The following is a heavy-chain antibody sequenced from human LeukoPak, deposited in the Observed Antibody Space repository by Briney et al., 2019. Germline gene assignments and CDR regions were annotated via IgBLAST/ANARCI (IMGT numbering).Heavy chain of an antibody. V-gene: IGHV3-74*01. Sequence: PGGSLRLSCAASGFTFSSYWMHWVRQAPGKGLVWVSRINSDGSSTSYADSVKGRFTISRDNAKDTLYLQMNSLRAEDTAVYYCARATYYYGSGSYYRGVDYWGQGTLVTVSS. J-gene: IGHJ4*02. CDR2: INSDGSST. CDR1: GFTFSSYW. CDR3: ARATYYYGSGSYYRGVDY. D-gene: IGHD3-10*01.